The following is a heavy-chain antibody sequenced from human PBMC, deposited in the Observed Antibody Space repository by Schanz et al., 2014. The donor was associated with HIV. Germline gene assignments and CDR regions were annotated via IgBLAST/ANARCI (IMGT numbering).Heavy chain of an antibody. J-gene: IGHJ6*02. D-gene: IGHD3-3*01. CDR3: ARPDYDSWVDV. V-gene: IGHV3-33*08. Sequence: QVQLVESGGGVVQPGRSLRLSCAVSGFTFSNYAMHWVRQAPGKGLEWVAIIGYDGNNKYYADSVKGRFTVSRDNSKNTNTLYLQMNSLRAEDTAVYYCARPDYDSWVDVWGQGTTVTVSS. CDR2: IGYDGNNK. CDR1: GFTFSNYA.